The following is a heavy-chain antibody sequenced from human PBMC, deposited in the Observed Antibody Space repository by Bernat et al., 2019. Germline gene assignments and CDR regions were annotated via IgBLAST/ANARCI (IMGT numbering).Heavy chain of an antibody. V-gene: IGHV3-30*04. Sequence: QVQLVESGGGVVQPGRSLRLSCAASGFTFRSYAMHWVRQAPGKGLEWVAVISYDGSNKYYADSVKGRFTISRDNSKNTLYLQMNSLRAEDTAVYYCARDTDPNSCWYWYFDLWGRGTLVTVSS. D-gene: IGHD2-2*01. J-gene: IGHJ2*01. CDR3: ARDTDPNSCWYWYFDL. CDR1: GFTFRSYA. CDR2: ISYDGSNK.